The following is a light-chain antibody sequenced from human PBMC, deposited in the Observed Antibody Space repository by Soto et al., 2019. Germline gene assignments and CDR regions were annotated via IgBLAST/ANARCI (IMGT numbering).Light chain of an antibody. CDR2: GAS. Sequence: EIVLTQSPGTLSLSPGERATLSCRASQSVSSSYLAWYQQKPGQAPRLLIYGASSRATGIPDRFSGSGSGTDCTLTISRLEPEDFAVYYCQQYGSPITFGQGTRL. V-gene: IGKV3-20*01. CDR1: QSVSSSY. CDR3: QQYGSPIT. J-gene: IGKJ5*01.